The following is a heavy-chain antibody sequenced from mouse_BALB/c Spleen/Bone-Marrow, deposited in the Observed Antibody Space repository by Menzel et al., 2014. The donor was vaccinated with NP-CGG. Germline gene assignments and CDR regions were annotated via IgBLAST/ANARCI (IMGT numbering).Heavy chain of an antibody. CDR2: IDPANGNT. V-gene: IGHV14-3*02. CDR3: ARWGKLGRGYFDV. J-gene: IGHJ1*01. CDR1: GFNIKDTY. Sequence: EVMLVESGAELVKPGASVKLSCTASGFNIKDTYMHWVKQRPEQGLEWIGRIDPANGNTKYDPKFQGKATITADTSSNTAYLQLSSLTSEDTAVYYCARWGKLGRGYFDVWGAATTVTVSS. D-gene: IGHD4-1*01.